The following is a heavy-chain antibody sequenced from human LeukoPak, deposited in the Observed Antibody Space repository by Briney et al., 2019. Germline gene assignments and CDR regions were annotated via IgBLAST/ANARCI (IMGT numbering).Heavy chain of an antibody. D-gene: IGHD3-9*01. J-gene: IGHJ4*02. Sequence: GASVKVSCKASGYSFSNYGISWVRQAPGQGLEWMGWTRPYNGDTKYAQNFQGRVTISTDTSTSTAYMELRSLRSDDTAIYYCARAGTSDNIFNDYWGQGTLVTVSS. CDR1: GYSFSNYG. CDR3: ARAGTSDNIFNDY. CDR2: TRPYNGDT. V-gene: IGHV1-18*01.